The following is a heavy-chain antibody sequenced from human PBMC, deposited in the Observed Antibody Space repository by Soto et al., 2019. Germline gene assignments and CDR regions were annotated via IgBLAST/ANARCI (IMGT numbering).Heavy chain of an antibody. CDR2: IHYSGST. Sequence: QVQLQESGPGLVKPSETLSLTCTVPGGSVNIGTYYWSWIRQPPGKGLEWIGFIHYSGSTNYNPSLKRLLTLSVHTSKNQSPLKSTSVNATATAVYFCTSGGDAYKNGPGVQGPLVPVSS. CDR1: GGSVNIGTYY. D-gene: IGHD2-21*01. J-gene: IGHJ5*02. CDR3: TSGGDAYKNGP. V-gene: IGHV4-61*01.